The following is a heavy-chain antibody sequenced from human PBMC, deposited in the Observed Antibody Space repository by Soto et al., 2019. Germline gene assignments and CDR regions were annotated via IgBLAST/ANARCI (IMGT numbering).Heavy chain of an antibody. CDR3: ATEAGRAEEISAFDY. V-gene: IGHV3-21*01. J-gene: IGHJ4*01. Sequence: GGSLRLSCATSGFMFSTYVMNWVRQAPGKGLEWVSSINGRSNYKYYANSVRGRLTISRDNAKNSLFLQMSSLTAEDTAVYYCATEAGRAEEISAFDYWGHGTLVTVSS. D-gene: IGHD2-15*01. CDR2: INGRSNYK. CDR1: GFMFSTYV.